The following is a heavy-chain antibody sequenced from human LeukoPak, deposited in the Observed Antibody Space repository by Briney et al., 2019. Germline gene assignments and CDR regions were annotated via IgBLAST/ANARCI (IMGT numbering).Heavy chain of an antibody. CDR1: GGSLSGYY. J-gene: IGHJ4*02. D-gene: IGHD6-13*01. CDR2: INHSGST. CDR3: ARGGAAAAGPGYFDY. V-gene: IGHV4-34*01. Sequence: PSETLSLTCAVYGGSLSGYYWSWIRQPPGKGLEWIGEINHSGSTNYNPSLKSRVTISVDTSKNQFSLKLSSVTAADTAVYYCARGGAAAAGPGYFDYWGQGTLVTVSS.